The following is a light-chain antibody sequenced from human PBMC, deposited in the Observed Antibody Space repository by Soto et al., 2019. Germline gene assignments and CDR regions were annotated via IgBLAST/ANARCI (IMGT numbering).Light chain of an antibody. V-gene: IGLV2-14*01. CDR2: EVS. J-gene: IGLJ3*02. CDR1: SSDVGGYNY. Sequence: QSALAQPASVSGSPGQSITMSCTGTSSDVGGYNYVSWYQHHPGKAPKLMIYEVSNRPSGVSNRFSGSKSGNTASLSISGLQAEDEADYYCSSYTTSYTQVFGGGTKLTVL. CDR3: SSYTTSYTQV.